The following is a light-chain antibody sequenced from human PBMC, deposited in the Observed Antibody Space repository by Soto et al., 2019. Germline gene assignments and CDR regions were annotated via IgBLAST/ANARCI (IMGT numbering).Light chain of an antibody. J-gene: IGKJ3*01. CDR2: DAS. V-gene: IGKV3-11*01. CDR1: QSVSSY. Sequence: EIVLTQSPATLSLSPGERATISCRASQSVSSYLAWYQQKPGQAPRLLIYDASNRATGIPARFSGSGSGTDFTLTISSRVPEDFAVYYCQQRSNWPPIFGPGTKVDIK. CDR3: QQRSNWPPI.